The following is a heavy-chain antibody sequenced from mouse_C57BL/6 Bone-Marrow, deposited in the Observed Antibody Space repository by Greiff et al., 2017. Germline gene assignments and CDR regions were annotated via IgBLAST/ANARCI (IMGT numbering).Heavy chain of an antibody. CDR3: ARFHWDGGFAY. CDR1: GFNIKDDY. J-gene: IGHJ3*01. V-gene: IGHV14-4*01. Sequence: EVQLQQSGAELVRPGASVKLSCTASGFNIKDDYMHWVKQRPEQGLEWIGWIDPENGDTEYASKFQGKATITADTSSNTAYLQLSSLTSEDSAVYYCARFHWDGGFAYWGQGTLVTVSA. CDR2: IDPENGDT. D-gene: IGHD4-1*01.